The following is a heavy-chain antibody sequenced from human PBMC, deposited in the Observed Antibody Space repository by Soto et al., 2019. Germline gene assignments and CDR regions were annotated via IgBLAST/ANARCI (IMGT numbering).Heavy chain of an antibody. Sequence: QVQLVQSGAEVKKPGASVKVSCKASGYTFTGYYMHWVRQAPGQGLEWMGWINPNSGGTNYAQKFQGWVTMTRDTSISTAYMELSRLRSDDTAVYYCARDDYSSGPPGAFDIWGQGTMVTVSS. J-gene: IGHJ3*02. D-gene: IGHD6-19*01. V-gene: IGHV1-2*04. CDR3: ARDDYSSGPPGAFDI. CDR1: GYTFTGYY. CDR2: INPNSGGT.